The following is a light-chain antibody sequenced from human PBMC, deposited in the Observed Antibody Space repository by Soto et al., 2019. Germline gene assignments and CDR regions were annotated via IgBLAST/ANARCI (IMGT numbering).Light chain of an antibody. J-gene: IGKJ1*01. CDR3: QQYYNWPKT. CDR2: GAS. CDR1: QTVGSN. Sequence: EIVMTQSPATLSVSPGERATLSCRASQTVGSNLAWYQQIPGQAPRLLIYGASTRAAGIPARFSGSGSGTEFTLTISSLQSEDFALYYCQQYYNWPKTFGQGTKVEIK. V-gene: IGKV3-15*01.